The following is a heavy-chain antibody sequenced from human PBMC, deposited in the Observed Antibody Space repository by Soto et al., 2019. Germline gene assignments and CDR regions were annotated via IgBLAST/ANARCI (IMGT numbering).Heavy chain of an antibody. J-gene: IGHJ4*02. V-gene: IGHV4-30-2*01. Sequence: SETLSLTCGVSGGSLSGATYTWNWIRQPPGKGLEWIGYIFPSGTTYYNPSLKSRVTISIDVSKNQFSLSLRSLTAADTAVYYCARSREFDYWSQGTLVTVSS. CDR1: GGSLSGATYT. CDR3: ARSREFDY. CDR2: IFPSGTT.